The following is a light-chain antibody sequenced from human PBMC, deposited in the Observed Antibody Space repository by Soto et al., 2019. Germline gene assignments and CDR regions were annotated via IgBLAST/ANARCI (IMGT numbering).Light chain of an antibody. J-gene: IGKJ1*01. CDR2: ASS. Sequence: DIVLTQSPGTLSLSPGERVTLSCRAGQSVGSTYLAWYQQKPGQSPRLLIYASSSRATGIPDRFSGSGSGTDFTLTISRLEPEDFAVYYCQQYGSSPGTFGQGTKVEIK. CDR1: QSVGSTY. CDR3: QQYGSSPGT. V-gene: IGKV3-20*01.